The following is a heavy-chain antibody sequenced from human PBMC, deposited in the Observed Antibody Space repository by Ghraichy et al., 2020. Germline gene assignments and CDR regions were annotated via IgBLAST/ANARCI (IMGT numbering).Heavy chain of an antibody. V-gene: IGHV4-4*07. CDR1: SGSISSYY. CDR3: ARLIIGHQYLSGNYQSFYYFDL. Sequence: SQTLSLTCTVSSGSISSYYWSWIRQPAGKGLEWIGRIHTTGSTNYNPSLKSRVTMSLDTSENQFSLKLRSVTAADTAVYYCARLIIGHQYLSGNYQSFYYFDLWGRGTLITVSS. D-gene: IGHD2/OR15-2a*01. CDR2: IHTTGST. J-gene: IGHJ2*01.